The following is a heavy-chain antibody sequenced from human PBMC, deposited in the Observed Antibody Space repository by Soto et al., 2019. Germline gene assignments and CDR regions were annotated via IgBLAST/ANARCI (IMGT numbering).Heavy chain of an antibody. V-gene: IGHV1-69*06. D-gene: IGHD3-3*01. Sequence: ASVKVSCKASGGTFSSYAISWVRQAPGQGLEWMGGIIPIFGTANYAQKFQGRVTITADKSTSTAYMELSSLRSEDTAVYYCARSPVGVVIMLCWFDPWGQGTLVTVSS. CDR2: IIPIFGTA. J-gene: IGHJ5*02. CDR1: GGTFSSYA. CDR3: ARSPVGVVIMLCWFDP.